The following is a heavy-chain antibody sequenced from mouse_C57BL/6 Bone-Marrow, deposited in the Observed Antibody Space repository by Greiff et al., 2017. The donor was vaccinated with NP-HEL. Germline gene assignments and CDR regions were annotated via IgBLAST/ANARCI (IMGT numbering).Heavy chain of an antibody. CDR1: GFTFSDYY. V-gene: IGHV5-12*01. CDR3: ARPAGSWYFDV. Sequence: EVKLVESGGGLVQPGGSLKLSCAASGFTFSDYYMYWVRQTPEKRLEWVAYISNGGGSTYYPDTVKGRFTISRDNAKNTLYLQMSRLKSEDTAMYYCARPAGSWYFDVWGTGTTVTVSS. CDR2: ISNGGGST. J-gene: IGHJ1*03.